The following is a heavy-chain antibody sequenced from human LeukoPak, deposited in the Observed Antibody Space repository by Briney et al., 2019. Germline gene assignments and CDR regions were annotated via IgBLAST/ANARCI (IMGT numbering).Heavy chain of an antibody. Sequence: SETLSLTCAVYGGSFSGYYWSWIRQPPGKGLEWIGEINHSGSTNYNPSLKSRVTISVDTSKNQFSLKLSSVTAADTAVYYCARGAKRTNSSGWSRRGYYFDYWGQGTLVTVSS. CDR3: ARGAKRTNSSGWSRRGYYFDY. V-gene: IGHV4-34*01. CDR1: GGSFSGYY. D-gene: IGHD6-19*01. CDR2: INHSGST. J-gene: IGHJ4*02.